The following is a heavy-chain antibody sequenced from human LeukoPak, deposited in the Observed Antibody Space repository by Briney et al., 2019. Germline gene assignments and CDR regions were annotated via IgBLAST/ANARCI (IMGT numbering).Heavy chain of an antibody. CDR3: ARGLAAGSARYFQH. V-gene: IGHV1-8*01. J-gene: IGHJ1*01. Sequence: GASVKVSCKASGYTFTSYDINWVRQAAGQGLEWMGWMNPNSGNTGYAQKFQGRVTMTRNTSISTAYMELSSLRSEDTAVYYCARGLAAGSARYFQHWGQGTLVTVSS. CDR1: GYTFTSYD. CDR2: MNPNSGNT. D-gene: IGHD6-13*01.